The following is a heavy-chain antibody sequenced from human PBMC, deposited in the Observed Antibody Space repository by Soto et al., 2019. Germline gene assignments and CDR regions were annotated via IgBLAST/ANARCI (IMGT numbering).Heavy chain of an antibody. J-gene: IGHJ4*02. CDR1: GFTFSRYW. Sequence: EVQLVESGGGLVQPGGSLRLSCAASGFTFSRYWMSWVRQAPGKGLEWVANIKQDGSEKYYVDSVKGRFTISRDNAKNTLYLQMISLRAEDTAVYYCVREGDYPFQDYWGQGTLVTVSS. D-gene: IGHD4-17*01. CDR2: IKQDGSEK. V-gene: IGHV3-7*05. CDR3: VREGDYPFQDY.